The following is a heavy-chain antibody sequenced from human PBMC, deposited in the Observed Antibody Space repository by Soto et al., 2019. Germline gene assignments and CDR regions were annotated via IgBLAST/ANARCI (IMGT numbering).Heavy chain of an antibody. Sequence: ASVKVSCKVSGYTLTELSMHWVRQAPGKGLEWMGGFDPEDGETIYAQKFQGRVTMTEDTSTDTAYMELSSLRPEDTAVYYRATGTTGRHYYYGMDVWGQGTTVTVSS. CDR3: ATGTTGRHYYYGMDV. D-gene: IGHD1-1*01. CDR1: GYTLTELS. V-gene: IGHV1-24*01. J-gene: IGHJ6*02. CDR2: FDPEDGET.